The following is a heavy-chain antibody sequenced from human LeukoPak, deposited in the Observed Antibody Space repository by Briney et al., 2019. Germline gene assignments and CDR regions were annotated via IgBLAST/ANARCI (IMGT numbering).Heavy chain of an antibody. Sequence: GGSLRLSCAASGFTFSRYAMNWVRQAPGKGLEWVSGISATGGSTYYADSVKGRFTISRDTSKNTLYLQMSSLRGEDTALYYCAKAMAGSTYYFDSWGQGTQVTVFS. CDR1: GFTFSRYA. J-gene: IGHJ4*02. CDR2: ISATGGST. CDR3: AKAMAGSTYYFDS. D-gene: IGHD6-19*01. V-gene: IGHV3-23*01.